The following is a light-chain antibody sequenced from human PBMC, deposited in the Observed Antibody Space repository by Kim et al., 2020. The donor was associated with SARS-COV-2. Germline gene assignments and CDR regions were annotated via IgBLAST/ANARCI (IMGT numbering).Light chain of an antibody. CDR2: WAS. V-gene: IGKV4-1*01. J-gene: IGKJ1*01. CDR1: QSLLYSSNYKNY. Sequence: DIVMTQSPDSLAVSLGERATINCKSSQSLLYSSNYKNYLAWYQQKPGQPPKLLIYWASTRESGVPDRFSGSGSGTDFTLTISSLQAEDVAVYYCQQYYNTPWTFGQGTKVDIK. CDR3: QQYYNTPWT.